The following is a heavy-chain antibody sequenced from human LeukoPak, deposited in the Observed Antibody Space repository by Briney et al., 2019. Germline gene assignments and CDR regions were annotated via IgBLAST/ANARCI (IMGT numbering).Heavy chain of an antibody. D-gene: IGHD2-2*01. CDR1: GGSISSGGYS. J-gene: IGHJ5*02. CDR2: IYHSGST. Sequence: SQTLSLTCAVSGGSISSGGYSWSWIRQPPGKGLEWIGYIYHSGSTYYNPSLKSRVTISVDRSKNQFSLKLSSVTAADTAVYYCAREWVSTSGDRGFDPWGQGTLVTVSS. CDR3: AREWVSTSGDRGFDP. V-gene: IGHV4-30-2*01.